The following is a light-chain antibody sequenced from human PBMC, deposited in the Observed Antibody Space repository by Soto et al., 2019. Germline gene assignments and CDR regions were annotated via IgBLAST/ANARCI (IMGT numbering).Light chain of an antibody. J-gene: IGLJ2*01. CDR1: TGAVTSGHY. Sequence: QAVVTQEPSLTVSPGGTVTLTCGSSTGAVTSGHYPYWFQQKPGQAPRTLICDTSNKHSWTPARFSGSLLGGKAALTLSGAQPEDEAVYYCLLGYSGAVVFGGGTKLTVL. V-gene: IGLV7-46*01. CDR3: LLGYSGAVV. CDR2: DTS.